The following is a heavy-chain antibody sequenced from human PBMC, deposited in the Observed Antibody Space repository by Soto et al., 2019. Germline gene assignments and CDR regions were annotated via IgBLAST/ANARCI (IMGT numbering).Heavy chain of an antibody. J-gene: IGHJ6*02. D-gene: IGHD2-2*01. Sequence: PGGSLRLSCAASGFPFSTYGMHLVRQAPGKGLGCVSSFSRSNIYIYYADSVTGRFTISTDNAKNLLYLHMNSLRAEDTAVYYCARGRGRTAAGYYYYYAMDVWGQGTTVTVSS. V-gene: IGHV3-21*01. CDR2: FSRSNIYI. CDR3: ARGRGRTAAGYYYYYAMDV. CDR1: GFPFSTYG.